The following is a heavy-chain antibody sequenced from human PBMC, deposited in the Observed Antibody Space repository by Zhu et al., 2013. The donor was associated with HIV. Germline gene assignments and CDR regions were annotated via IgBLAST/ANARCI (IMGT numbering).Heavy chain of an antibody. J-gene: IGHJ4*02. V-gene: IGHV1-69*01. CDR3: ARDGLAYCGGDCLGLAN. CDR1: GGTFSSYA. Sequence: QVQLVQSGAEVKKPGSSVKVSCKASGGTFSSYAISWVRQAPGQGLEWMGGIIPIFGTANYAQKFQGRVTITADESTSTAYMELSSLRSEDTAVYYCARDGLAYCGGDCLGLANWGQGTLVTVSS. CDR2: IIPIFGTA. D-gene: IGHD2-21*02.